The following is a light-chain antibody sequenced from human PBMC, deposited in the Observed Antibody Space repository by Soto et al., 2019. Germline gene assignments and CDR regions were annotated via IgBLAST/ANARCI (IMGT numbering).Light chain of an antibody. V-gene: IGKV1-5*01. Sequence: IRMTQSPSSLSASTGDRVTITCRASQGISSWLAWYQQKPGKAPKLLIYDASTLESGVPSRFSGGGSGTEFTLTISSLQPDDFATYYCQQYNSYSWTVGQGNKVDIK. CDR2: DAS. CDR3: QQYNSYSWT. CDR1: QGISSW. J-gene: IGKJ1*01.